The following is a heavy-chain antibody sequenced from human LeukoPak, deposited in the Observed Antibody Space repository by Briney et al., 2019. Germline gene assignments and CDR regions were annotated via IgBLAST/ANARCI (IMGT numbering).Heavy chain of an antibody. J-gene: IGHJ5*02. CDR1: VYAFTGYY. Sequence: ASVKVFCKASVYAFTGYYMRWVRQAPGQGLEWMGWINPNSGGTNYAQKFQGRVTMTRDTSISTAYMELSRLRSDDTAVYYCARVGKVGATRRWFDPWGQGTLVTVSS. CDR2: INPNSGGT. V-gene: IGHV1-2*02. D-gene: IGHD1-26*01. CDR3: ARVGKVGATRRWFDP.